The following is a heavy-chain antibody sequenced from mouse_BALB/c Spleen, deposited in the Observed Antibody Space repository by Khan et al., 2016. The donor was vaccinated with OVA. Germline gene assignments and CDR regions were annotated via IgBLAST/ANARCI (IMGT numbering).Heavy chain of an antibody. CDR2: ISSSGSP. CDR1: GYSITSDYA. Sequence: EVQLVESGPGLVKPSQSLSLTCTVTGYSITSDYAWNWIRQFPGNKLEWMGYISSSGSPNYNPALKSRISITRDTSKNQFFLQLNSVTTGDTATYYCARDGSRYNYAMDYWGQGTSVTVSS. CDR3: ARDGSRYNYAMDY. J-gene: IGHJ4*01. V-gene: IGHV3-2*02. D-gene: IGHD2-3*01.